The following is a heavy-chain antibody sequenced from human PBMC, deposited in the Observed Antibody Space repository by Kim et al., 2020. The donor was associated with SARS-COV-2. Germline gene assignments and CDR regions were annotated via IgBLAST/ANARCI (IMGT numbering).Heavy chain of an antibody. CDR2: ITINGGTT. J-gene: IGHJ6*02. D-gene: IGHD4-17*01. CDR3: AKVLKGTTVTTFLWGMEV. Sequence: GGSLRLSCAASGLTFSDYVMSWVRQAPGKGLQWVSTITINGGTTYYADSVKGRFTISRDNFRKTLELEMNSLRAEDTAVYYCAKVLKGTTVTTFLWGMEVWGQGTTVTVSS. CDR1: GLTFSDYV. V-gene: IGHV3-23*01.